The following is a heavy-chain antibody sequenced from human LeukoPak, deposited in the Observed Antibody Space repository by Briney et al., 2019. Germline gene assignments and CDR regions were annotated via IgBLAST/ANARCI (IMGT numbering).Heavy chain of an antibody. D-gene: IGHD2-21*02. V-gene: IGHV1-69*13. J-gene: IGHJ4*02. CDR3: ARDGYCGGDCYSAPDY. Sequence: SVKVSCKASGGTFISYAISWVRQAPGQGLEWMGGIIPIFGTANYAQKFQGRVTITADESTSTAYMELSSLRSEDTAVYYCARDGYCGGDCYSAPDYWGQGTLVTVSS. CDR1: GGTFISYA. CDR2: IIPIFGTA.